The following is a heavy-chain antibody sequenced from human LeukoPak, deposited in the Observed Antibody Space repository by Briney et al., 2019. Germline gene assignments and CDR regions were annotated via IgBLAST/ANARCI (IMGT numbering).Heavy chain of an antibody. CDR1: GFTFRSYA. Sequence: GGSLRLSCAVSGFTFRSYAMSWVRQAPGKGLEWVASITGCGITAYYADSVKGRFTIPRDNSKKKLYLQMNSLRVEDTAVYYCAKNTVGETIGWDAYDIWGHGTLGAVSS. CDR3: AKNTVGETIGWDAYDI. CDR2: ITGCGITA. J-gene: IGHJ3*02. D-gene: IGHD1-26*01. V-gene: IGHV3-23*01.